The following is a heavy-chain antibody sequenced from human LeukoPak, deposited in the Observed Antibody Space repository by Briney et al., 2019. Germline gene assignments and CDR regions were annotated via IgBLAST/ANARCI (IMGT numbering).Heavy chain of an antibody. CDR3: ARVLRSSLNDYYYYCMDV. Sequence: PGGSLRLSCAASGFTFSCYAIHWVRPAPGKGQEWAAVISYDGGNKYYADSVKGLSTISRDNSKNTLYLQMNSLRGEDTAVYYCARVLRSSLNDYYYYCMDVWGKGTTVTVSS. V-gene: IGHV3-30*04. CDR2: ISYDGGNK. J-gene: IGHJ6*03. CDR1: GFTFSCYA. D-gene: IGHD6-6*01.